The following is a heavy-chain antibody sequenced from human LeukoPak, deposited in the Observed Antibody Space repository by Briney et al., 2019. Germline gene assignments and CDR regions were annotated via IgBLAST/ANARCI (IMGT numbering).Heavy chain of an antibody. CDR1: GYTFTSYG. D-gene: IGHD2-15*01. Sequence: ASVKVSCKAPGYTFTSYGISWVRQAPGQGLEWMGWISAYNGNTNYAQKLQGRVTMTTDTSTSTAYMELRSLRSDDTAVYYCASTYCSGGSCYSGMDVWGQGTTVTVSS. V-gene: IGHV1-18*01. CDR2: ISAYNGNT. J-gene: IGHJ6*02. CDR3: ASTYCSGGSCYSGMDV.